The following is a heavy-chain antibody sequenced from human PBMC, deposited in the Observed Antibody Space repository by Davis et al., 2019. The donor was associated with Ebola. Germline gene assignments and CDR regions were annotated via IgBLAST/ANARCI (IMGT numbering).Heavy chain of an antibody. D-gene: IGHD6-13*01. CDR1: GDTFNSYA. Sequence: AASVKVSCKASGDTFNSYAISWVRQAPGQGLEWMGRIIPIFGTANYAQKFQGRVTITADESTSTAYMELSSLISEDTAVYYCARRILLAVAENSWFDPWGQGTLVTVSS. J-gene: IGHJ5*02. CDR2: IIPIFGTA. CDR3: ARRILLAVAENSWFDP. V-gene: IGHV1-69*13.